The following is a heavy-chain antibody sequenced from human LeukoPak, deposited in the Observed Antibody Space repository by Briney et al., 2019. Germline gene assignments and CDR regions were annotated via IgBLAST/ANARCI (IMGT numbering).Heavy chain of an antibody. CDR1: GGSISGYY. CDR3: ARDLRGDYYFDY. V-gene: IGHV4-59*01. D-gene: IGHD4-17*01. J-gene: IGHJ4*02. CDR2: IYYSGST. Sequence: SETLSLTCTVSGGSISGYYWSWIRQPPGKGLEWIGYIYYSGSTNYNPSLKSRVTISVDTSKNQFSLKLSSVTAADTAVYYCARDLRGDYYFDYWGQGTLVTVSS.